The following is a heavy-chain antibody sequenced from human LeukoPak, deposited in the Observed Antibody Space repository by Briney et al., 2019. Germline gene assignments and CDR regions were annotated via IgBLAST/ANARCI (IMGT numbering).Heavy chain of an antibody. CDR2: INPNSGGT. D-gene: IGHD2-15*01. V-gene: IGHV1-2*04. CDR3: ARAQVVVVAASVYYYYGMDV. Sequence: ASVKVSCKASGYTFTGYYMRWVRQAPGQGLEWMGWINPNSGGTNYAQKFQGWVTMTRDTSISTAYMELSRLRSDDTAVYYCARAQVVVVAASVYYYYGMDVWGKGTTVTVSS. CDR1: GYTFTGYY. J-gene: IGHJ6*04.